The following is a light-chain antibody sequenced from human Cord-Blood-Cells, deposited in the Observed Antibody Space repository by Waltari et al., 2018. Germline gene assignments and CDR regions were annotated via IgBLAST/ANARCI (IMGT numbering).Light chain of an antibody. CDR1: QSVSSY. J-gene: IGKJ4*01. CDR3: QQRSNWPLT. CDR2: DAS. V-gene: IGKV3-11*01. Sequence: EIVLTQSPATLSLSPGERATVSCRASQSVSSYLAWYQPKPGQAPRLPIYDASNRATGIPARFSGSGSGTDFTLTISSLEPEDYAVYYCQQRSNWPLTFGGGTKVEIK.